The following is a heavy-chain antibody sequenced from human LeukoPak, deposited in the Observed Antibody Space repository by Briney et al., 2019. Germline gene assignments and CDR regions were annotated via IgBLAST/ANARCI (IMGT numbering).Heavy chain of an antibody. J-gene: IGHJ4*02. CDR3: AKDLRKLRYFDYEIDY. CDR1: RFTFSSFW. D-gene: IGHD3-9*01. CDR2: IKQDGSEK. V-gene: IGHV3-7*01. Sequence: GGSLRLSCAASRFTFSSFWMSWVRQAPGKGLEWVANIKQDGSEKYYADSVKGRFTISRDNSKNALYLQMNSLRAEDTAVYYCAKDLRKLRYFDYEIDYWGQGTLVTVSS.